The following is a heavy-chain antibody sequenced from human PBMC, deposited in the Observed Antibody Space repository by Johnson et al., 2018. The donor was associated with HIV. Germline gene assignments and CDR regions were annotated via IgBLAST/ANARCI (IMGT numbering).Heavy chain of an antibody. Sequence: VQLVESGGGVVQAGRSLRLSCAASGFSFSSYALHWVRQAPGKGLEWVAVVSYETTNKHYADSVKGRFTISRDNSKSTLILQMNSLRAEDTAVYYCAKGTSRGWADAFDVWGQGTMVTVSS. V-gene: IGHV3-30-3*01. CDR2: VSYETTNK. J-gene: IGHJ3*01. CDR3: AKGTSRGWADAFDV. CDR1: GFSFSSYA. D-gene: IGHD6-19*01.